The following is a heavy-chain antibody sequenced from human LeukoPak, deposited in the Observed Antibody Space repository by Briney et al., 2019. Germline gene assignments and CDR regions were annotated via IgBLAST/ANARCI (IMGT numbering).Heavy chain of an antibody. Sequence: ASVKVSCKASGYTLTAYYIHWVRQAPGQGLEWMGWISAYNGNTNYAQKLQGRVTMTTDTSTSTAYMELRSLRSDDTAVYYCARDSGNQLFDYWGQGTLVTVSS. CDR3: ARDSGNQLFDY. D-gene: IGHD3-10*01. CDR1: GYTLTAYY. J-gene: IGHJ4*02. CDR2: ISAYNGNT. V-gene: IGHV1-18*01.